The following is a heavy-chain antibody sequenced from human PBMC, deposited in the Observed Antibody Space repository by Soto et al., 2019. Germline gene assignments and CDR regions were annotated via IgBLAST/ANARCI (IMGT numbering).Heavy chain of an antibody. CDR2: INHSGST. J-gene: IGHJ4*02. V-gene: IGHV4-34*01. D-gene: IGHD3-10*01. Sequence: QVRLQQWGAGLLKPSETLSLTCAVYGGSFSGYYWSWIRQPPGKGLEWIGEINHSGSTNYNPSLKLRVTISVDPSMYQFALKLISVPAADTAVYYCARGRKWFGELSQFDYWGQGTLVTVSS. CDR3: ARGRKWFGELSQFDY. CDR1: GGSFSGYY.